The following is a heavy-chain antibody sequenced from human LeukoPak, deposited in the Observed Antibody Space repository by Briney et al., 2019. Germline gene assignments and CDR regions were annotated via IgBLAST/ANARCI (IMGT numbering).Heavy chain of an antibody. CDR2: IYYSGST. V-gene: IGHV4-59*01. J-gene: IGHJ4*02. CDR1: GGSISGYY. Sequence: SETLSLTCTVSGGSISGYYWSWIRQPPGKGLEWIGYIYYSGSTNYNPSLKSRVTISVDTSKNQFSLKLSSVTAADTAVYYCARTAAAGTGWYYFDYWGQGTLVTVSS. D-gene: IGHD6-13*01. CDR3: ARTAAAGTGWYYFDY.